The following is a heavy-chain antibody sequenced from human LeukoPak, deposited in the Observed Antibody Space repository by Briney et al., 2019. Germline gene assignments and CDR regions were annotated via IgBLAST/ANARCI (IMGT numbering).Heavy chain of an antibody. D-gene: IGHD2-15*01. CDR2: ITYSGST. Sequence: SETLSLTCTVSGGSISSYYWTWSRQPPPTGLELIGYITYSGSTNSNHSLKSQVTISVDTSKNQFSLKLSSVTAADTAVYYCARDHRYCSGSSGYSDAFDIWGQGTVVTVSS. V-gene: IGHV4-59*01. CDR3: ARDHRYCSGSSGYSDAFDI. J-gene: IGHJ3*02. CDR1: GGSISSYY.